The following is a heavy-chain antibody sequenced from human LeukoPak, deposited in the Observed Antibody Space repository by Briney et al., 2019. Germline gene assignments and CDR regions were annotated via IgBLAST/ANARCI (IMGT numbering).Heavy chain of an antibody. J-gene: IGHJ6*02. CDR2: LSSGGTTI. V-gene: IGHV3-11*04. Sequence: GGSLRLSCTASGFPFSDFYMAWIRQPPGKGLEYISYLSSGGTTISYADSVRGRFTISRDNAKNSLYLQMNSLRAEDTAVYYCARGQYGMDVWGQGTTVTVSS. CDR3: ARGQYGMDV. CDR1: GFPFSDFY.